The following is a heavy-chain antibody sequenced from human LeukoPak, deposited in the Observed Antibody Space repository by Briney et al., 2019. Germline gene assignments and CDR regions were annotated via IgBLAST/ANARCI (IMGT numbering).Heavy chain of an antibody. Sequence: GGSLRLSCAASGFTFSSYYMNWVRQAPGKGLEWVSSIHSSDSYINYADSVRGRFTISRDNAKSSLYLQMNSLRAEATAVYYFAKGVPRYGPNGSFEIWGQGAKV. CDR2: IHSSDSYI. CDR3: AKGVPRYGPNGSFEI. D-gene: IGHD2-8*01. V-gene: IGHV3-21*01. CDR1: GFTFSSYY. J-gene: IGHJ3*02.